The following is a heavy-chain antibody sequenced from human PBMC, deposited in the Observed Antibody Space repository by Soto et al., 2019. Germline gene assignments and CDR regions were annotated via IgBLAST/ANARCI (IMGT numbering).Heavy chain of an antibody. CDR3: ARMAASGRGWDV. J-gene: IGHJ6*02. CDR1: GFTFSSYW. D-gene: IGHD3-10*01. Sequence: EVQLVESGGGLVQPGGSLRLSCVDSGFTFSSYWMSWVRQAPVKGLEWVGNIKQDGSEENYVDSVKGRFTISRDNAKNSMSLQMNSLRAEDTAVYYWARMAASGRGWDVWGQGTTVVVSS. CDR2: IKQDGSEE. V-gene: IGHV3-7*01.